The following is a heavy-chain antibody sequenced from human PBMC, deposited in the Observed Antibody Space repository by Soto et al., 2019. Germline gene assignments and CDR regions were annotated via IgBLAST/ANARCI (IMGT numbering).Heavy chain of an antibody. Sequence: SETLSLTCRVSGGSISSEYCSWIRQPPGKELEWIGYIYYSGSTNYNPSLKSRVTISVDTSKNQFSLKLSSVTAADTAVYYCARLSTQYYDILTGYYDYYYYGMDVWGQGTTVTVS. CDR2: IYYSGST. CDR1: GGSISSEY. J-gene: IGHJ6*02. D-gene: IGHD3-9*01. CDR3: ARLSTQYYDILTGYYDYYYYGMDV. V-gene: IGHV4-59*08.